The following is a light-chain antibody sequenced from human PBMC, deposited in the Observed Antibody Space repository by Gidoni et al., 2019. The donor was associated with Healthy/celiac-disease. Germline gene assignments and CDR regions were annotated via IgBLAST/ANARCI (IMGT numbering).Light chain of an antibody. V-gene: IGKV3-11*01. Sequence: DIVLTQSPATLSLSPGERATLSCRASQIVSSYLAWYQQQPGQAPRLLIYDASNSATGIPARFSGSGSGTDFTLTISSLEPEDFAVYYCQQRSNWPTRYTFGQGTKLEIK. CDR1: QIVSSY. CDR2: DAS. CDR3: QQRSNWPTRYT. J-gene: IGKJ2*01.